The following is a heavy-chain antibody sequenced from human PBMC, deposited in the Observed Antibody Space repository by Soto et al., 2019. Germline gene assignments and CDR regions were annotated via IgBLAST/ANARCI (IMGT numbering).Heavy chain of an antibody. CDR2: INHSGST. V-gene: IGHV4-34*01. D-gene: IGHD6-19*01. CDR3: ARDTAGTGWYYYGMDV. CDR1: GGSFSGYY. Sequence: QVQLQQWGAGLLKPSETLSLTCAVYGGSFSGYYWSWIRQPPGKGLEWIGEINHSGSTNYNPSLKSRFTISVDTSKNQFSLKLSSVTAADTAVYYCARDTAGTGWYYYGMDVWGQGTTVTVSS. J-gene: IGHJ6*02.